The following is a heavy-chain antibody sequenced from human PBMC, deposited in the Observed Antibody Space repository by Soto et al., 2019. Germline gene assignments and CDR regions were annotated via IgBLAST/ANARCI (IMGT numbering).Heavy chain of an antibody. CDR1: GFTLSSYG. Sequence: PGGSLRLSCAASGFTLSSYGMHWVRQAPGKGLEWVAVISYDGSNKYYADSVKGRFTISRDNSKNTLYLQMNSLRAEDTAVYYCAKEGGATARWFDPWGQGTLVTVSS. CDR3: AKEGGATARWFDP. D-gene: IGHD1-26*01. V-gene: IGHV3-30*18. CDR2: ISYDGSNK. J-gene: IGHJ5*02.